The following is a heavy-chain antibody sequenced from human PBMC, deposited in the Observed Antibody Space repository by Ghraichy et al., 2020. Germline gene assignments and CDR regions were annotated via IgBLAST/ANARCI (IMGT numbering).Heavy chain of an antibody. CDR3: AKDRPGTSIGTWKHRGWDS. J-gene: IGHJ4*01. D-gene: IGHD1-1*01. Sequence: GGSLRLSCAASGFTFSSYGMHWVRQAPGKGLEWVAAIHYDGTMEFYEDSVKGRFSISKDNSKSTLHLQMHSLRPEDTAIYYCAKDRPGTSIGTWKHRGWDSWGQGTLVTVSS. V-gene: IGHV3-30*02. CDR1: GFTFSSYG. CDR2: IHYDGTME.